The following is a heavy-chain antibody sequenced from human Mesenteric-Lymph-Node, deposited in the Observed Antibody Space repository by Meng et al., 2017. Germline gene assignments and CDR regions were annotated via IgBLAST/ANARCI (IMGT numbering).Heavy chain of an antibody. V-gene: IGHV3-30-3*01. CDR3: ARDDDYANYSLDY. D-gene: IGHD4-11*01. J-gene: IGHJ4*02. CDR1: GFTFSDYA. CDR2: ISYDGNKK. Sequence: QVQLGESGGGVVQPGRSLRLSWSASGFTFSDYAMHWVGQAPGKGLEWVAVISYDGNKKYYAESMKGRFTVSRDDSKNTLYLQMNSLRGEDTAVYYCARDDDYANYSLDYWGQGTLVTVSS.